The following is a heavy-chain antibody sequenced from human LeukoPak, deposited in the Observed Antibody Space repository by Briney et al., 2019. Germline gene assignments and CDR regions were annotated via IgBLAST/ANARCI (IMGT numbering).Heavy chain of an antibody. CDR1: GYTLNKFG. CDR2: INTYNGNT. Sequence: GASVKVSCKASGYTLNKFGMSWVRQAPGQGLEWLGWINTYNGNTKLREKFQGRVTMTTDTSTSTVYMELTSLRTDDTAVYFCARDTPQHLKRFDYWGQGTLVTVSS. V-gene: IGHV1-18*01. CDR3: ARDTPQHLKRFDY. D-gene: IGHD6-13*01. J-gene: IGHJ4*02.